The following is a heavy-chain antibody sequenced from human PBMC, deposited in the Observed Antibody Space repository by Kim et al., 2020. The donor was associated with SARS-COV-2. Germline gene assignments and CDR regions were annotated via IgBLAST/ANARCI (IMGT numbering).Heavy chain of an antibody. CDR1: GFSFTNW. CDR2: PNSDGSNT. Sequence: GGSLRLSCAVSGFSFTNWMHWVRQAPGKGLVWVSRPNSDGSNTIYADSVKGRFTISRDNAKNTLYLQMNSLRAEDTALYYCVREYCSTTDCFPLDYWGQGTLVTVSS. D-gene: IGHD2-2*01. V-gene: IGHV3-74*01. CDR3: VREYCSTTDCFPLDY. J-gene: IGHJ4*02.